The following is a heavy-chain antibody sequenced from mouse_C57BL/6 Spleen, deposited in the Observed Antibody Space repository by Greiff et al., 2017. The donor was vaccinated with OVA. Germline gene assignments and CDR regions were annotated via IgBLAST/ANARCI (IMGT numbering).Heavy chain of an antibody. Sequence: VQLQQPGAELVKPGASVKMSCKASGYTFTSYWITWVKQRPGQGLEWIGDIYPGSGSTNYNEKFKCKATLTVDTSSSTAYMQLSSLTSEDSAVYYCARYGNWYFDVWGTGTTVTVSS. CDR1: GYTFTSYW. CDR3: ARYGNWYFDV. V-gene: IGHV1-55*01. D-gene: IGHD2-10*02. CDR2: IYPGSGST. J-gene: IGHJ1*03.